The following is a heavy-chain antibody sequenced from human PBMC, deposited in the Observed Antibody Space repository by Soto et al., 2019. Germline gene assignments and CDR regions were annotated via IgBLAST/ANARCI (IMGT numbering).Heavy chain of an antibody. V-gene: IGHV4-31*03. J-gene: IGHJ4*02. CDR3: ASVKGGTTRRAFDS. Sequence: QVQLQESGPGLVKPSQTLSLTCTVSGDAISSGGYYWSWIRQHPGKGLEWIGYIYDNGGAYYSPSLKGRVVISVDRSENQFSLRLSSVTAADTAGYYCASVKGGTTRRAFDSWGQGTLVTVAS. CDR2: IYDNGGA. CDR1: GDAISSGGYY. D-gene: IGHD1-7*01.